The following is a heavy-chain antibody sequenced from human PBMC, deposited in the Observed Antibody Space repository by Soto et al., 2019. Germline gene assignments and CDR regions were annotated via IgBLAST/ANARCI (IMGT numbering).Heavy chain of an antibody. D-gene: IGHD2-15*01. CDR2: IYPGDSDT. Sequence: GESLKISCXGSGYSFTSYWIAWVRQMPGKGLEWMGIIYPGDSDTRYSPSFQGQVTISADKSISTAYLQWSSLKAPDTAMYYCARPVGAAGDWFDPWGQGTLVTVS. J-gene: IGHJ5*02. CDR3: ARPVGAAGDWFDP. CDR1: GYSFTSYW. V-gene: IGHV5-51*01.